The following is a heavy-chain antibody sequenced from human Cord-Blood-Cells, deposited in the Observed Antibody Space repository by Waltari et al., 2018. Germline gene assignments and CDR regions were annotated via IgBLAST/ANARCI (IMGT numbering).Heavy chain of an antibody. D-gene: IGHD4-17*01. Sequence: QVQLVQSGAEVKKPGASVKVSCKVSGYTLTELSMHWVRQAPGKGLEWMGRFGPEDGETIYAQKFQGRVNMTEDTSTDTAYMELSSLGSEDTAVYYCATAGDYGGNSVFAFDIWGQGTMVTVSS. J-gene: IGHJ3*02. CDR3: ATAGDYGGNSVFAFDI. CDR1: GYTLTELS. V-gene: IGHV1-24*01. CDR2: FGPEDGET.